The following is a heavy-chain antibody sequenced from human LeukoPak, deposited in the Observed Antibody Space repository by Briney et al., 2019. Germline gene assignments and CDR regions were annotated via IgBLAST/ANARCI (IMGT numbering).Heavy chain of an antibody. J-gene: IGHJ4*02. V-gene: IGHV1-69*01. CDR1: GGTFSSCA. Sequence: SVKVSCKASGGTFSSCAISWVRQAPGQGLEWMGGVIPMFATANYAPKFQDRVTITADESTSTAYMELRSLRSEDTAVYHCARGLHGDYGYFDYWGQGTLVTVSS. CDR2: VIPMFATA. CDR3: ARGLHGDYGYFDY. D-gene: IGHD4-17*01.